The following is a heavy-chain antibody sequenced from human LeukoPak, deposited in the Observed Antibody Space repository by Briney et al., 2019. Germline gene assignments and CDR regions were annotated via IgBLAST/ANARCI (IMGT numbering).Heavy chain of an antibody. Sequence: GGSLRLPCAASGFTFSSYAMSWVRQAPGKGLEWVSAISGSGGSTYYADSVKGRFTISRDNSKNTLYLQMNSLRAEDTAVYYCAKVIGLGYCSGGSCYSGVDYFDYWGQGTLVTVSS. J-gene: IGHJ4*02. CDR2: ISGSGGST. CDR3: AKVIGLGYCSGGSCYSGVDYFDY. CDR1: GFTFSSYA. D-gene: IGHD2-15*01. V-gene: IGHV3-23*01.